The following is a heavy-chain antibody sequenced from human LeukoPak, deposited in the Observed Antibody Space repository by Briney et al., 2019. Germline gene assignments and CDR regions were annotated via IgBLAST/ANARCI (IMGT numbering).Heavy chain of an antibody. CDR3: ARLMSVVGALDAFSI. D-gene: IGHD1-26*01. CDR2: IYPGDSDT. J-gene: IGHJ3*02. V-gene: IGHV5-51*01. Sequence: GESLKISCKGSGYSFSNYWIGWVRQMPGKGLEWMGIIYPGDSDTRYSPSFQGQVTISADKSISTAYLQWSSLKASDTAMYYCARLMSVVGALDAFSIWGQGTMVTVSS. CDR1: GYSFSNYW.